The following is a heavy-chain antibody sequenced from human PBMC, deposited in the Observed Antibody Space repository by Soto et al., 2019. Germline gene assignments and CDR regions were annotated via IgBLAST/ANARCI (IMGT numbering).Heavy chain of an antibody. J-gene: IGHJ6*02. Sequence: ASVKVSCKASGYTFTSYGISWVRQAPGQGLEWMGWISAYNGNTNYAQKLQGRVTMTTDTSTRTAYMELRSLRSDDTAVYYCARGADYDSSGYYYYYYGMDVWGQGTTVTVSS. D-gene: IGHD3-22*01. CDR3: ARGADYDSSGYYYYYYGMDV. V-gene: IGHV1-18*04. CDR2: ISAYNGNT. CDR1: GYTFTSYG.